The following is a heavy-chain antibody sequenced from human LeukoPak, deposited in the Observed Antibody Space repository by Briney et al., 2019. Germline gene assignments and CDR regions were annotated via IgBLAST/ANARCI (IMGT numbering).Heavy chain of an antibody. Sequence: NPSETLSLTCTVSGGSISSSSYYWGWIRQPPGKGLERIGSIYYSGSTYYNPSLKSRVTISVDTSKNQFSLKLSSVTAADTAVYYCARQDRSVTMIVSFWFDPWGQGTLVTVSS. V-gene: IGHV4-39*01. J-gene: IGHJ5*02. CDR3: ARQDRSVTMIVSFWFDP. D-gene: IGHD3-22*01. CDR1: GGSISSSSYY. CDR2: IYYSGST.